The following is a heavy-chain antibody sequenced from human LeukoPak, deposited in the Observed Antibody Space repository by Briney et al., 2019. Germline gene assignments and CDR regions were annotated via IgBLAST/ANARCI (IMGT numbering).Heavy chain of an antibody. Sequence: PSETLSLTCTVSGGSISSGGYYWSWIRQHPGKGLEWIGYIYYSGSTYYNPSLKSRVTISVDTSKNQFSLKLSSVTAADTAVYYCARARGRGYYYYMDVWGEGTTVTVSS. CDR3: ARARGRGYYYYMDV. V-gene: IGHV4-31*03. CDR1: GGSISSGGYY. D-gene: IGHD3-10*01. J-gene: IGHJ6*03. CDR2: IYYSGST.